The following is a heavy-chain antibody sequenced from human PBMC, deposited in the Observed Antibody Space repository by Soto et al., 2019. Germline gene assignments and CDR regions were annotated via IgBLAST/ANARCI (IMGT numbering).Heavy chain of an antibody. D-gene: IGHD5-12*01. CDR1: GYTFTSYG. V-gene: IGHV1-18*01. CDR2: ISAYNGNT. Sequence: GPSVKVSCKASGYTFTSYGISWVRQAPGQGLEWMGWISAYNGNTNYAQKLQGRVTMTTDTSTSTAYMELRSLRSDDTAVYYCASPSRDGYNYYFDYWGQGTLVTVSS. J-gene: IGHJ4*02. CDR3: ASPSRDGYNYYFDY.